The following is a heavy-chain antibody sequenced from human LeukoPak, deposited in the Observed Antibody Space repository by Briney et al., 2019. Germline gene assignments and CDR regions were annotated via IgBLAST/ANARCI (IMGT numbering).Heavy chain of an antibody. D-gene: IGHD3-10*01. CDR3: ARDHGSGSYYL. CDR2: IIPILGIA. V-gene: IGHV1-69*04. CDR1: GGTFSSYA. Sequence: ASVKVSCKASGGTFSSYAISWVRQAPGQGLEWMGRIIPILGIANYAQKFQGRVTITADKSTSTAYMELSSLRSEDTAVYYCARDHGSGSYYLWGQGTLVTVSS. J-gene: IGHJ5*02.